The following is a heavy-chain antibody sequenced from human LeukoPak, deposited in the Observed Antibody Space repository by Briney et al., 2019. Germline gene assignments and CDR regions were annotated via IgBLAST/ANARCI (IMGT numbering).Heavy chain of an antibody. CDR1: GFAFKNAW. CDR2: VKRKTEGATT. J-gene: IGHJ3*02. V-gene: IGHV3-15*01. D-gene: IGHD3-10*01. Sequence: GGSLRLSCAASGFAFKNAWMSWVRQAPGKGLEWLGLVKRKTEGATTDYSAPVKGRFTISRDDSKNTLYLQMNSLKTEDTAVYYCTTDRPTLWFGELFDAFDIWGQGTMVTVSS. CDR3: TTDRPTLWFGELFDAFDI.